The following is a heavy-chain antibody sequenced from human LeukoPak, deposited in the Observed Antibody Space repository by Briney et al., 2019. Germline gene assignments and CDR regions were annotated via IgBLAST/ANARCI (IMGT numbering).Heavy chain of an antibody. CDR3: ARHVVGVLGAAADFDY. D-gene: IGHD6-13*01. CDR2: INQSGST. CDR1: GGSFSGYY. Sequence: SSETLSLTCAVYGGSFSGYYWSWIRQPPGKGLEWIGEINQSGSTNYNPSLKSRVTISVDTSKNQSSLKLSSVTAADTAVYYCARHVVGVLGAAADFDYWGQGTLVTVSS. V-gene: IGHV4-34*01. J-gene: IGHJ4*02.